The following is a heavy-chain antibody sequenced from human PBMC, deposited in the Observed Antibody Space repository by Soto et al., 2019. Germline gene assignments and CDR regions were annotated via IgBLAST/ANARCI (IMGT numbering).Heavy chain of an antibody. Sequence: GGSLRLSCAASGFTFSSYGMHWVRQAPGKGLERVAVISYDGSNKYYADSVKGRFTISRDNSKNTLYLQMNSLRAEDTAVYYCAKESGYAHYYYYGMDVWGQGTTVTVSS. CDR1: GFTFSSYG. D-gene: IGHD5-12*01. CDR3: AKESGYAHYYYYGMDV. CDR2: ISYDGSNK. J-gene: IGHJ6*02. V-gene: IGHV3-30*18.